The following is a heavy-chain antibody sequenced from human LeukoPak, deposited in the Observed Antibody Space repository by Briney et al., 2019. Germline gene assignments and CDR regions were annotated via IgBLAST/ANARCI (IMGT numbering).Heavy chain of an antibody. CDR3: ARTFTRYFDWLPYY. D-gene: IGHD3-9*01. V-gene: IGHV1-2*02. J-gene: IGHJ4*02. CDR1: GYTFTGYY. Sequence: GASVKVSCKASGYTFTGYYMHWVRQAPGQGLEWMGWINPNSGGTNYAQKFQGRVTMTRDTSISTAYMELSRLRSDDTAAYYCARTFTRYFDWLPYYWGQGTLVTVSS. CDR2: INPNSGGT.